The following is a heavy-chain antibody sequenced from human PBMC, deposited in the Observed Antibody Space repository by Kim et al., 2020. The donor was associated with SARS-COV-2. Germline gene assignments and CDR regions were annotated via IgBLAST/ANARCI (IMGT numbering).Heavy chain of an antibody. D-gene: IGHD1-1*01. Sequence: ASVKVSCTASGYIFTDYFIHWLRQAPRQGPEWMGRINLNSGETYYAQKFQGRVTMTRDTSISTVYMELSRLISDDTVMYYCARSTGSYFFDSCGQGSLLTVSS. CDR1: GYIFTDYF. J-gene: IGHJ4*02. V-gene: IGHV1-2*05. CDR3: ARSTGSYFFDS. CDR2: INLNSGET.